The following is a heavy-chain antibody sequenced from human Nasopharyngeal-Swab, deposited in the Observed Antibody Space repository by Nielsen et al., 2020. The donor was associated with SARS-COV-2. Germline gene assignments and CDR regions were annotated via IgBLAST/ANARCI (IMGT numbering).Heavy chain of an antibody. D-gene: IGHD3-22*01. CDR2: IYYSGST. J-gene: IGHJ4*02. CDR1: GGSVSSGSYY. Sequence: SETLSLTCIVSGGSVSSGSYYWSWIRQPPGKGLEWIGYIYYSGSTNYNPSLKSRLTISVDTSKNQFSLKLTSVTPADTAVYYCARTRDYYDTSVYYNVRYFDYWGQGTLVTVSS. V-gene: IGHV4-61*01. CDR3: ARTRDYYDTSVYYNVRYFDY.